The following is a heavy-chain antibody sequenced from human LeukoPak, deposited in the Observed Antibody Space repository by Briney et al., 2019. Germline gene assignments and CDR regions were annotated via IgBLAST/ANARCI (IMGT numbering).Heavy chain of an antibody. V-gene: IGHV3-30*04. CDR3: TGGSGYTDY. CDR2: ISYDGSNK. J-gene: IGHJ4*02. CDR1: GFTFSSYA. D-gene: IGHD3-22*01. Sequence: PGGSLRLSCAASGFTFSSYAMHWVRQAPGKGLEWVAVISYDGSNKYYADPVKGRFTISRDNSKNTLYLQMNSLRAEDTAVYYCTGGSGYTDYWGQGTLVTVSS.